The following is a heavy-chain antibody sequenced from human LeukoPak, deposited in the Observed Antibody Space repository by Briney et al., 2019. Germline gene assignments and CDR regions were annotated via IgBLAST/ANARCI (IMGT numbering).Heavy chain of an antibody. CDR3: ARMDYYDILTGSLLGAFDI. Sequence: GRSLRLSCAASGFTFSSYAMHWVRQAPGKGLEWVAVISYDGSNKYYADSVKGRFTISRDNSENTLYLQMNSLRAEDTAVYYCARMDYYDILTGSLLGAFDIWGQGTMVTVSS. J-gene: IGHJ3*02. CDR1: GFTFSSYA. V-gene: IGHV3-30*04. D-gene: IGHD3-9*01. CDR2: ISYDGSNK.